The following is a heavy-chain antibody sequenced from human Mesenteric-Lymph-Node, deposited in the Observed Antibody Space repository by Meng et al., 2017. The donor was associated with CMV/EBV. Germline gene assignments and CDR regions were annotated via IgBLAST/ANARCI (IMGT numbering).Heavy chain of an antibody. Sequence: ASVNSCKTSGYTFTGYYMHWVRQAPGQGLEWMGWINPNSGGTKYAQNFQGRVTMTRDTSISTAYMELRSLRSDDTAVYYCARDRTIFGVGPSDYWGQGTLVTVSS. CDR3: ARDRTIFGVGPSDY. CDR2: INPNSGGT. D-gene: IGHD3-3*01. J-gene: IGHJ4*02. V-gene: IGHV1-2*02. CDR1: GYTFTGYY.